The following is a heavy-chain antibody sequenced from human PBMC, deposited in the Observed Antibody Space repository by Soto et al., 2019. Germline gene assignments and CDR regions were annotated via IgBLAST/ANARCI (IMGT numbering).Heavy chain of an antibody. CDR2: IYYSGST. V-gene: IGHV4-39*01. D-gene: IGHD3-10*01. CDR1: GGSISSSSYY. CDR3: ARPTMVRGVGNWFDP. J-gene: IGHJ5*02. Sequence: QLQLQESGPGLVKPSETLSLTCTVSGGSISSSSYYWGWIRQPPGKGLEWIGSIYYSGSTYYNPSLKSRVTISVDTSKNQFSLKLSSVTAADTAVYYCARPTMVRGVGNWFDPWGQGTLVTVSS.